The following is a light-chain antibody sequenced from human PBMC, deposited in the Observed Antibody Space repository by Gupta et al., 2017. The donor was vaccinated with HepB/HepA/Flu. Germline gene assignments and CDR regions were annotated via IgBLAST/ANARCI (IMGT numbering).Light chain of an antibody. J-gene: IGKJ5*01. CDR1: QGISSY. V-gene: IGKV1-9*01. CDR2: AVS. Sequence: DIQLTQSPSFLSASVGDRVTIACRASQGISSYLAWYQQKPGKAPRLLIYAVSTLQSGVPSRFRGSGSGTEFNLTISSLQPEDVATYYCQQLNTYPITFGQGTRLEIK. CDR3: QQLNTYPIT.